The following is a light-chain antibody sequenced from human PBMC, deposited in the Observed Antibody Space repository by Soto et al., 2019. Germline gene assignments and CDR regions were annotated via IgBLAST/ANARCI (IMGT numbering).Light chain of an antibody. V-gene: IGKV1-33*01. CDR2: DAS. J-gene: IGKJ4*01. CDR3: QQYENPLLT. CDR1: QDISNY. Sequence: DIQMTQSPSSLSASVGDGVTITCQASQDISNYLIWYQQKPGKAPKLLIYDASNLETGVPSRFSGSVSGTDFTFTISGLQPEDTATYYCQQYENPLLTFGGGTKVEIK.